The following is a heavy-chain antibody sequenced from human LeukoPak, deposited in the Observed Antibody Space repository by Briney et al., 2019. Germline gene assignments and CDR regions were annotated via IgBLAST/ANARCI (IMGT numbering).Heavy chain of an antibody. Sequence: SETLSLTCTVSGGSISSYYWSWIRRPPGKGLGWIAYIYYSGSTNYNPSLKSRVTISIDTSKNQFSLKLNSVTAADTAVYYCARGLIRQSAFDIWGQGTMVTVSS. D-gene: IGHD2-8*01. CDR1: GGSISSYY. CDR2: IYYSGST. V-gene: IGHV4-59*01. J-gene: IGHJ3*02. CDR3: ARGLIRQSAFDI.